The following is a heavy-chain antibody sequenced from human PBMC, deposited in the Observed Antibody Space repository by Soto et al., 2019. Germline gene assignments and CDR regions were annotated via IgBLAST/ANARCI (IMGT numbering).Heavy chain of an antibody. V-gene: IGHV3-23*01. CDR2: ISGSDGST. D-gene: IGHD3-3*01. CDR1: GFTFSSYA. CDR3: AKFEYYDFWSSYSIPAGGPI. J-gene: IGHJ4*02. Sequence: GGSLRLSCAASGFTFSSYAMSWVRQAPGKGLEWVSAISGSDGSTYYADSVKGRFTISRDNSKNTLYLQMNSLRAEDTAVYYCAKFEYYDFWSSYSIPAGGPIWGQGTLVTVSS.